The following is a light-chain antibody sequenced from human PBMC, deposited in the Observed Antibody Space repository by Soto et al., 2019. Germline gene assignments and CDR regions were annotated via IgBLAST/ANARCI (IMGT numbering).Light chain of an antibody. Sequence: DIQMTQSPSSLSASVGDRVTITCRASQDINNYLAWYQQKPGKPPKLLIYAASTLQSAVPSRVSGGGSGTDFTLTINSLQPEDVATYYCQRYNNGPPVTFGPGTKV. CDR1: QDINNY. J-gene: IGKJ3*01. CDR3: QRYNNGPPVT. CDR2: AAS. V-gene: IGKV1-27*01.